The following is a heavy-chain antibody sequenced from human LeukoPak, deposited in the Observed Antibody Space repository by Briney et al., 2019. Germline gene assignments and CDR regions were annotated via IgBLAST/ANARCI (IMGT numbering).Heavy chain of an antibody. Sequence: SGGSLRLSCAASGFTFSSYWVHWVRQAPGKGLVWVSRINGDGSSTTYADSVKGRLTISRDNAKNTLYLQMNSLRAEDTAVYYCARDGVALDPWGQGTLVTVSS. CDR3: ARDGVALDP. CDR2: INGDGSST. D-gene: IGHD2-8*01. V-gene: IGHV3-74*01. J-gene: IGHJ5*02. CDR1: GFTFSSYW.